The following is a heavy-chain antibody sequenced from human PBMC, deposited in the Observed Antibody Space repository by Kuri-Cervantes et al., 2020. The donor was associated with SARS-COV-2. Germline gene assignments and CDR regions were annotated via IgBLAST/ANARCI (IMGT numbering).Heavy chain of an antibody. CDR3: ARDPTAHYDFWTGYYGNNWFDP. J-gene: IGHJ5*02. CDR2: ISGSGGST. V-gene: IGHV3-23*01. Sequence: GGSLRLSCAASGLTFSSYAMRWVRQAPGKGLEWVSPISGSGGSTYYADSVKGRFTISRDNSKNTLYLQMNSLRVEDTAVYYCARDPTAHYDFWTGYYGNNWFDPWGQGTLVTVSS. CDR1: GLTFSSYA. D-gene: IGHD3-3*01.